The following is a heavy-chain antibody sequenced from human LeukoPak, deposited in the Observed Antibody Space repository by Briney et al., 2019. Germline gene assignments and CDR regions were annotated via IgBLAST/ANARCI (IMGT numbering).Heavy chain of an antibody. J-gene: IGHJ4*02. V-gene: IGHV1-2*02. CDR1: GYTFTGYY. D-gene: IGHD1-1*01. CDR3: ARPPRYNWNDDY. CDR2: INPNSGGT. Sequence: ASVKVSCKASGYTFTGYYMHWVRQAPGQGLEWMGWINPNSGGTNYAQKLQGRVTMTRDTSISTAYMELSRLRSDDTAVYYCARPPRYNWNDDYWGQGTLVTVSS.